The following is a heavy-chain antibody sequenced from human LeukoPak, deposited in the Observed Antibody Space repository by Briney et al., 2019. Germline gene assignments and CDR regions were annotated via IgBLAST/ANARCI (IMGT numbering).Heavy chain of an antibody. CDR2: MNPNSGNT. CDR1: GYTFTSYD. D-gene: IGHD6-6*01. CDR3: ARVRSAARNFISRAFDI. Sequence: GASVKVSCKASGYTFTSYDINWVRQATGQGLEWMGWMNPNSGNTGYAQKFQGRVTMTRNTSISTAYMELSSLRSEDTAVYYCARVRSAARNFISRAFDIWGQGTMVTVSS. J-gene: IGHJ3*02. V-gene: IGHV1-8*01.